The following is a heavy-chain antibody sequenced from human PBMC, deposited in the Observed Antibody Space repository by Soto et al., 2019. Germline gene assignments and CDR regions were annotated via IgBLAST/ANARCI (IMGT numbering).Heavy chain of an antibody. J-gene: IGHJ5*01. CDR2: INSDGAT. D-gene: IGHD6-19*01. CDR1: GFTFSDYA. V-gene: IGHV3-23*01. CDR3: ASRPRGSVAGTLDS. Sequence: EVQLLESWGGLVQPGGSLRLSCAASGFTFSDYAMSWVRQAPGKGLEWVSVINSDGATYYADSVQGRFSISRDNSKSTLCLQMNSLSVEDTAIYYCASRPRGSVAGTLDSWGQGSLVTVS.